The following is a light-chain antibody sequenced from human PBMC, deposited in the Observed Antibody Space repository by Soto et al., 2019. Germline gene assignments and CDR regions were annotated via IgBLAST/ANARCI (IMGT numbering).Light chain of an antibody. J-gene: IGKJ1*01. CDR1: RSISDW. Sequence: DIPMTQSPSTLSASVGDRVTITCRASRSISDWLAWYQQKPGKAPKLLIFDASSLKSGVPSRFSGSGSGTEFTLTISSLQPDDVATYYCLQYDSYSWTFGQGTKVEIK. CDR3: LQYDSYSWT. V-gene: IGKV1-5*01. CDR2: DAS.